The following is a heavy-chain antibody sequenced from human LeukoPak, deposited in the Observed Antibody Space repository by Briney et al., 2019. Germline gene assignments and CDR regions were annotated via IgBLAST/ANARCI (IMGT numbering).Heavy chain of an antibody. CDR1: GFTFSSYA. CDR2: ISGSGGST. Sequence: PRGSLRLSCAASGFTFSSYAMSWVRQAPGKGLEWVSAISGSGGSTYYADSVKGRFTISRDNSKNTLYLQMNSLRAEDTAVYYCAKGHSLVVVTAENYWGQGTLVTVSS. V-gene: IGHV3-23*01. D-gene: IGHD2-21*02. CDR3: AKGHSLVVVTAENY. J-gene: IGHJ4*02.